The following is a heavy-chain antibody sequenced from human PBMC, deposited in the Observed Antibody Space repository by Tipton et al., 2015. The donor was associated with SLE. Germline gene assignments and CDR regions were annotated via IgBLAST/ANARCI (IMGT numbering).Heavy chain of an antibody. J-gene: IGHJ5*02. CDR3: ARDALGRENNWFDP. CDR2: IIPILGIA. Sequence: QVQLVQSGAEVKKPGSSVKVSCKASGGTFSSYTISWVRQAPGQGLEWMGRIIPILGIANYAQKFQGRVTITADKSTSTAYMELSSLRSEDTAVYYCARDALGRENNWFDPWGQGTLVTVSS. CDR1: GGTFSSYT. V-gene: IGHV1-69*08. D-gene: IGHD1-26*01.